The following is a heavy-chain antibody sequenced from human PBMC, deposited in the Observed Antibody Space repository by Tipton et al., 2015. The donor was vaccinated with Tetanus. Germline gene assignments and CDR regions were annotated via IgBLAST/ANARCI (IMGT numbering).Heavy chain of an antibody. J-gene: IGHJ4*02. CDR3: ARVDRGVREDNQY. V-gene: IGHV4-31*03. CDR1: GGSISSGGYY. Sequence: TLSLTCTVSGGSISSGGYYWSWIRQHPGKGLEWIGYIYYSGSTYYNPSLKSRVTISVDTSKNQFSLKLSSATAADTAVYYCARVDRGVREDNQYWGQGTLVTVSS. CDR2: IYYSGST. D-gene: IGHD1-1*01.